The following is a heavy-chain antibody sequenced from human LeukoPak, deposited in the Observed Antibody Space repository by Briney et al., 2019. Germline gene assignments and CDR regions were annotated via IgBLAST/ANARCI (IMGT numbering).Heavy chain of an antibody. J-gene: IGHJ4*02. Sequence: GGSLRLSCAPSGLTFYNYAMSSVRQAPGKGLEWVSAISAGGDTTYYADSVKGRFTISRDNSKNTLYLQMNSLRAEDTAVYFCASWAGGVRELIIHVFDYWGQGTLVTVS. CDR1: GLTFYNYA. CDR2: ISAGGDTT. V-gene: IGHV3-23*01. D-gene: IGHD3-10*01. CDR3: ASWAGGVRELIIHVFDY.